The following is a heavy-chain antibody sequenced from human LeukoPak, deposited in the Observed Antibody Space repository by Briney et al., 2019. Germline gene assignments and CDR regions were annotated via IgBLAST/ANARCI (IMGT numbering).Heavy chain of an antibody. CDR1: GYTFTSHD. V-gene: IGHV1-8*01. D-gene: IGHD6-19*01. CDR3: ARVGLTSSGWYGDRFDP. Sequence: APVKVSCKASGYTFTSHDINWVRQATGQGLEWMGWMNPNSGNTGYAQKFQGRVTMTRNTSISTAYMELSSLRSEDTAVYYCARVGLTSSGWYGDRFDPWGQGTLVTVSS. CDR2: MNPNSGNT. J-gene: IGHJ5*02.